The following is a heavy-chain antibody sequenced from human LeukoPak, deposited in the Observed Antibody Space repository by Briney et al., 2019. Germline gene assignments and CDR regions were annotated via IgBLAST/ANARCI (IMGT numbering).Heavy chain of an antibody. Sequence: PGGSLRLSCAASGFTFSNYWMHWVRQAPGKGLEWVAHIKQDGSEKNYVDSVEGRFTISRDNAKNSVYLQVNSLRAEDTAVYYCARVWSAFDVWGQGTMVTVSS. J-gene: IGHJ3*01. CDR3: ARVWSAFDV. D-gene: IGHD3-3*01. V-gene: IGHV3-7*04. CDR2: IKQDGSEK. CDR1: GFTFSNYW.